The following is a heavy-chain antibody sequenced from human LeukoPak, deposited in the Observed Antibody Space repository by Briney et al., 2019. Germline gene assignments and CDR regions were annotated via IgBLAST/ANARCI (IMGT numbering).Heavy chain of an antibody. J-gene: IGHJ5*02. D-gene: IGHD3-10*01. CDR1: GFAFSRSG. V-gene: IGHV3-30*19. CDR3: ARERYGSGSNCFDP. CDR2: ISYDGSNK. Sequence: GGSLRLSCAASGFAFSRSGMHWVRQAPGKGLEWVAVISYDGSNKYYADSVKGRFTISRDNSKNTLYLQMNSLRTEDTAVYYCARERYGSGSNCFDPWGQGTLVTVSS.